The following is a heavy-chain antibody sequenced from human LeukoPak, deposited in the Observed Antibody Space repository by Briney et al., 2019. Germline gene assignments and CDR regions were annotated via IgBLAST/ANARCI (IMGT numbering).Heavy chain of an antibody. CDR1: GFTFSSYW. CDR3: ARGGGLDV. J-gene: IGHJ6*02. Sequence: GGSLRLSCAASGFTFSSYWMNWARQAPGKGPEWVASINHNGNVNYYVDSVKGRFAISRDNAKNSLYLQMSNLRAEDTAVYFCARGGGLDVWGQGATVTVSS. CDR2: INHNGNVN. V-gene: IGHV3-7*03. D-gene: IGHD3-16*01.